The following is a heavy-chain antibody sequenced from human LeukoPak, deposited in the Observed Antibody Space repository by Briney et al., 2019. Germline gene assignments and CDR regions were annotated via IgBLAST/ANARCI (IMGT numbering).Heavy chain of an antibody. V-gene: IGHV4-59*01. CDR2: IYYSWST. CDR1: GGSISSYY. Sequence: SETLSLICTVSGGSISSYYWSWIRQPPGKGLEWIWYIYYSWSTNYNRSLKSRVTITVNTSKNQFSLKLSSVTPADTAVYYCARESPLAIDSWGQGTLVTVSS. J-gene: IGHJ4*02. CDR3: ARESPLAIDS.